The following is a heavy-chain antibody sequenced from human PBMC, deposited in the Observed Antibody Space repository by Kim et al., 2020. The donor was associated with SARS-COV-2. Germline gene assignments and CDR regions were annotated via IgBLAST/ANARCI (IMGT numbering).Heavy chain of an antibody. J-gene: IGHJ4*02. V-gene: IGHV1-69*01. Sequence: KFQGRVTITADESTSTAYMELSSLRSEDTAVYYCARELEYYYDSSGYYREWGQGTLVTVSS. D-gene: IGHD3-22*01. CDR3: ARELEYYYDSSGYYRE.